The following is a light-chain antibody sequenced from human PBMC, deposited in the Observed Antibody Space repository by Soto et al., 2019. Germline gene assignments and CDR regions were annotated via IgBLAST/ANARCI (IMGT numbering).Light chain of an antibody. CDR2: SNN. J-gene: IGLJ3*02. V-gene: IGLV1-44*01. CDR3: AAWDDSLNGPL. CDR1: SSNIGSNT. Sequence: QSVLTQPPSASGTPGQRVTISCSGSSSNIGSNTVNWYQQLPGTAPTLLIYSNNQRPSGVPDRFSGSKSGTSASLAVNGLQSGDEADYYCAAWDDSLNGPLFGGGTKVTAL.